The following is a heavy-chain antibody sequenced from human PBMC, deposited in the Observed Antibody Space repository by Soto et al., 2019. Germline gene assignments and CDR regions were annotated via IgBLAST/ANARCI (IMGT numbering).Heavy chain of an antibody. Sequence: ASVKVSCKASGYTFTTYGVNWVRQAPGQGLEWMGWISPYNDNTNYARRFQGRVTLTTDTSANTAYMELRSLTFDDTDIYYCAKDKRPTFSDNGTDVWGQGTPVAVSS. J-gene: IGHJ6*02. CDR2: ISPYNDNT. CDR1: GYTFTTYG. CDR3: AKDKRPTFSDNGTDV. V-gene: IGHV1-18*04.